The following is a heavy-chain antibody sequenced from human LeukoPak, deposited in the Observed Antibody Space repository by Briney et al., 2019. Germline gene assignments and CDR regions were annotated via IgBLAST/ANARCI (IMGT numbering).Heavy chain of an antibody. Sequence: SEALSLTCAVYGGSFSGYYWSWIRQPPGKGLEWIGEINHSGSTNYNPSLKSRVTISVDTSKNQFSLKLSSVTAADTAVYYCARGGLRFLEWLSPPSYYCYGMDVWGQGTTVTVSS. V-gene: IGHV4-34*01. J-gene: IGHJ6*02. CDR3: ARGGLRFLEWLSPPSYYCYGMDV. CDR1: GGSFSGYY. CDR2: INHSGST. D-gene: IGHD3-3*01.